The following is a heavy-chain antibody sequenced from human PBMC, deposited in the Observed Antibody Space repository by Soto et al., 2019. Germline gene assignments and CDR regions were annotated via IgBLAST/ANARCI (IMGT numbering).Heavy chain of an antibody. J-gene: IGHJ6*02. CDR1: GYSFTSYW. CDR3: ARTGIVVVPAAIRYYYGMDV. CDR2: IDPSDSYT. Sequence: PGESLKISCKGSGYSFTSYWISWVRQMPGKGLEWMGRIDPSDSYTNYSPSFQGHVTISADKSISTAYLQWSSLKASDTAMYYCARTGIVVVPAAIRYYYGMDVWGRGTTVTVSS. V-gene: IGHV5-10-1*01. D-gene: IGHD2-2*02.